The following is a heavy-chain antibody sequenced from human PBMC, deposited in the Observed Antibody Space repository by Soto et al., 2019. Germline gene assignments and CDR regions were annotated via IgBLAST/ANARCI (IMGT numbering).Heavy chain of an antibody. J-gene: IGHJ4*02. CDR3: AHPWGLPFDY. V-gene: IGHV2-5*01. D-gene: IGHD3-16*01. Sequence: QITLKETGPTLVEPTQTLTLTCTYSGISLRTTGVGVGWIRQPTGKALEWLGIIYWNDDKRYSPSLKNRFTLTSDSSKSQVVLTMTNMENVDAATYYGAHPWGLPFDYWGQGTLVIVSS. CDR2: IYWNDDK. CDR1: GISLRTTGVG.